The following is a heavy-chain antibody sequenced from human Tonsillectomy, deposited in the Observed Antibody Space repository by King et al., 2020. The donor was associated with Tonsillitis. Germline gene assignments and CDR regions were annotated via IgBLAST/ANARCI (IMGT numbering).Heavy chain of an antibody. CDR3: ARDDSYAFDI. D-gene: IGHD3-10*01. J-gene: IGHJ3*02. CDR2: IGRSTSTL. Sequence: QLVESGGGLVQPGGSLRLSCAASGFTFSTYSMNWVRQAPGKGLEWVSYIGRSTSTLYYADSVKGRFTISRDNAKNSLYLQMSSLRAEDTAMYYCARDDSYAFDIWGQGTMVTVSS. V-gene: IGHV3-48*01. CDR1: GFTFSTYS.